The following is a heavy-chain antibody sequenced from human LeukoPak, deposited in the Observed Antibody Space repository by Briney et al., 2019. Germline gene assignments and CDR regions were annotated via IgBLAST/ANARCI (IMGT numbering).Heavy chain of an antibody. D-gene: IGHD4-17*01. V-gene: IGHV3-49*04. J-gene: IGHJ4*02. CDR2: IRSKAYGGTT. CDR1: GFTFGDYA. Sequence: GRSLRLSCTASGFTFGDYAMSWVRQAPGKGLEWVGFIRSKAYGGTTEYAASVKGRFTISRDDSKTIAYLQMNSLKTEDTAVYYCTRDVTVTFDDWGRGTLVTVSS. CDR3: TRDVTVTFDD.